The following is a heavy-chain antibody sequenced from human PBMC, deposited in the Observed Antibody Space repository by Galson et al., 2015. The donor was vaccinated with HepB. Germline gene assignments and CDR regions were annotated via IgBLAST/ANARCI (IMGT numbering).Heavy chain of an antibody. CDR1: GFSFSSYN. D-gene: IGHD2-2*01. CDR3: ARPAGYCTSTSCYVPDRMDV. V-gene: IGHV3-48*02. J-gene: IGHJ6*02. Sequence: SLRLSCAASGFSFSSYNMNWVRQAPGMGLEWVSYISSSSSIIHYAASVKGRFTISRDNAKNSLYLQMNRLRDEDTAVYYCARPAGYCTSTSCYVPDRMDVWGQGTTVTVSS. CDR2: ISSSSSII.